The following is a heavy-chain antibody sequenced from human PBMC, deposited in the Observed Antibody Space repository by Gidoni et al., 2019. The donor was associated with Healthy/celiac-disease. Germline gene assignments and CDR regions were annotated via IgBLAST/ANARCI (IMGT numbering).Heavy chain of an antibody. CDR1: GFTFSSYE. CDR2: ISSSGSTI. J-gene: IGHJ6*02. Sequence: EVQLVESGGGLVQPGGSLRLSCAASGFTFSSYEMNWVRQAPGKGLEWVSYISSSGSTIYYADSVKGRFTISRDNAKNSLYLQMNSLRAEDTAVYYCARETSYGMDVWGQGTTVTVSS. CDR3: ARETSYGMDV. V-gene: IGHV3-48*03.